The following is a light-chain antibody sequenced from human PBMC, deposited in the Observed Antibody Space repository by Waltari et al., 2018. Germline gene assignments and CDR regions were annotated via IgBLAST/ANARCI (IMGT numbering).Light chain of an antibody. CDR1: QSVSNW. CDR3: QHYNSYPLT. V-gene: IGKV1-5*03. CDR2: RAS. J-gene: IGKJ4*01. Sequence: DIQLTQSPSTLPASVGDRVTITCRASQSVSNWLAWYQQKPGKAPKLLLYRASILESGVPSRFSGSGSGTEFTLTISSLQPEDFATYFCQHYNSYPLTFGGGTKVDI.